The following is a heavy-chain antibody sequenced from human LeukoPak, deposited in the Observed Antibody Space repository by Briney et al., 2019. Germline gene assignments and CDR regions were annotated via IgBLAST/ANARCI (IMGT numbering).Heavy chain of an antibody. J-gene: IGHJ5*02. V-gene: IGHV4-39*01. D-gene: IGHD6-25*01. Sequence: PSETLSLTCTVSGGSISSSSYYWGWIRQPPGKGLEWIGSIYYSGSTYYNPSLESRVTISVDTSKNQFSLKLSSVTAADTAVYCCARHPPHGSIDWFDPWGQGTLVTVSS. CDR1: GGSISSSSYY. CDR2: IYYSGST. CDR3: ARHPPHGSIDWFDP.